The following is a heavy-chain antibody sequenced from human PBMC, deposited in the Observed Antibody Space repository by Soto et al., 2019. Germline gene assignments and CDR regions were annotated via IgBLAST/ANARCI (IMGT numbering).Heavy chain of an antibody. Sequence: GGSLRLSCAASGFTFSNYAMTWVRLTPEKGLEWVSTINDDSSSTWYADSVKGRFTISRDNSKNTVHLQMYSLRVADTALYYCARDPDGNWSGDVWGQGTTVTVSS. CDR1: GFTFSNYA. V-gene: IGHV3-23*01. CDR3: ARDPDGNWSGDV. J-gene: IGHJ6*02. D-gene: IGHD1-20*01. CDR2: INDDSSST.